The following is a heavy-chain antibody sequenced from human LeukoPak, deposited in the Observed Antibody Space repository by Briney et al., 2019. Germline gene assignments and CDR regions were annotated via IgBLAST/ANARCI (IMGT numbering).Heavy chain of an antibody. CDR3: AKSRSGSANWALQIFDI. J-gene: IGHJ5*02. D-gene: IGHD1-1*01. Sequence: GGSLRLSCAASGFTFSSYGMHWVRQAPGKGLEWVAVISYDGSNKYYADSVKGRFTISRDNSKNTLYLQMNSLRAEDTAVYYCAKSRSGSANWALQIFDIWGQGTLVTVSA. V-gene: IGHV3-30*18. CDR1: GFTFSSYG. CDR2: ISYDGSNK.